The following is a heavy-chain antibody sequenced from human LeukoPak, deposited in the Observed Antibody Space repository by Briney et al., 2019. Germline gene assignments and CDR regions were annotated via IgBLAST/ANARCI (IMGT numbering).Heavy chain of an antibody. CDR2: ISSSSSYI. CDR1: AFTFSSYA. V-gene: IGHV3-21*01. J-gene: IGHJ6*02. D-gene: IGHD1-1*01. CDR3: ARVEWTGTPSGMDV. Sequence: GGSLRLSCVASAFTFSSYAMHWVRQAPGKGLEWVSSISSSSSYIYYADSVKGRFTISRDNAKNSLYLQMNSLRAEDTAVYYCARVEWTGTPSGMDVWGQGTTVTVSS.